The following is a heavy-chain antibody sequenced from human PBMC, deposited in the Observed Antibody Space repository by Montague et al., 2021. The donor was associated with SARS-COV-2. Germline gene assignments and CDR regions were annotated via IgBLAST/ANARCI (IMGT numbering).Heavy chain of an antibody. J-gene: IGHJ4*02. CDR2: IDWDDDK. V-gene: IGHV2-70*01. CDR3: ARTLHDILTGYYSFDY. Sequence: PALVTPTQTLTLTCTFSGFSLSTSGMCVSWIRQPPGKALEWLALIDWDDDKYYSTSLKTRLTISKDTSKNQVVLTMTNMDPVDTATYYCARTLHDILTGYYSFDYWDQETLVTVSS. CDR1: GFSLSTSGMC. D-gene: IGHD3-9*01.